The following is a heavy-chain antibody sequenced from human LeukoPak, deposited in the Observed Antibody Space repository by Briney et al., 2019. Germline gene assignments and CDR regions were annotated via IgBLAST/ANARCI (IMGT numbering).Heavy chain of an antibody. CDR2: IKQDGSEK. Sequence: GGSLRLSCAASGFTFSDYYMSWIRQAPGKGLEWVANIKQDGSEKYYVDSVKGRFTISRDNAKNSLYLQMNSLRAEDTAVYYCAREVTAITDYWGQGTLVTVSS. V-gene: IGHV3-7*03. D-gene: IGHD2-21*02. J-gene: IGHJ4*02. CDR1: GFTFSDYY. CDR3: AREVTAITDY.